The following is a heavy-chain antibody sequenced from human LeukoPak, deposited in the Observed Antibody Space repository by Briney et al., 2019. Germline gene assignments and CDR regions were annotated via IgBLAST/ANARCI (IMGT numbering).Heavy chain of an antibody. D-gene: IGHD2-2*01. J-gene: IGHJ6*02. CDR2: IYSSGST. CDR1: GGSISSYS. CDR3: ARVVPAARFGMDV. Sequence: SETLSLTCSASGGSISSYSWSWIRQPPGKGLEWVGYIYSSGSTNYNPSLKSRVTISGDTSKNQFSLRLSSVTAADTAVYYCARVVPAARFGMDVWGQGTTVTVSS. V-gene: IGHV4-59*01.